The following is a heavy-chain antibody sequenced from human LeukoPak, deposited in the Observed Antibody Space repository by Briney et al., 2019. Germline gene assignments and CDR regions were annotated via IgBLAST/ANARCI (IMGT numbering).Heavy chain of an antibody. CDR1: GYTFTAYY. D-gene: IGHD3-22*01. J-gene: IGHJ4*02. Sequence: ASVKVSCKASGYTFTAYYIHWVRQAPGQGLEWMGRINPNSGGTSYAQKFQGRVTMTRDTSISTAYLELSRLRSDDTAVYYCAKTLYYYDSSGYYYFDYWGQGTLVTVSS. CDR3: AKTLYYYDSSGYYYFDY. V-gene: IGHV1-2*06. CDR2: INPNSGGT.